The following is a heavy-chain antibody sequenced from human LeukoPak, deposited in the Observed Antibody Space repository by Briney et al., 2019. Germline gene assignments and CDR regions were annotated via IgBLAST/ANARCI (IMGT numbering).Heavy chain of an antibody. CDR3: ARVLFYSSGNKSNRVDY. J-gene: IGHJ4*02. CDR1: GYSFVLYG. CDR2: INPNSGGT. Sequence: ASVKVSCKASGYSFVLYGISWVRQAPGQGLEWMGWINPNSGGTNNAQKFQGRVTMTRDTSISTAYMELSRLRSDDTAVYYCARVLFYSSGNKSNRVDYWGQGTLVTVSS. V-gene: IGHV1-2*02. D-gene: IGHD6-19*01.